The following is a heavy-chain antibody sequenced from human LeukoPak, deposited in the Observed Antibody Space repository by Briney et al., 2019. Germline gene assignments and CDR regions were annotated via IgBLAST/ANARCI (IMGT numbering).Heavy chain of an antibody. D-gene: IGHD5-18*01. CDR1: GYTFISYG. CDR2: ISAYNGNT. CDR3: ARDLGIQLWLHRSEFVWFDP. J-gene: IGHJ5*02. Sequence: ASVKVSCKASGYTFISYGISWVRQAPGQGLEWMGWISAYNGNTNYAQKLQDRVTMTTDTSTSTAYMELRSLRSDDTAVYYCARDLGIQLWLHRSEFVWFDPWGQGTLVTVSS. V-gene: IGHV1-18*01.